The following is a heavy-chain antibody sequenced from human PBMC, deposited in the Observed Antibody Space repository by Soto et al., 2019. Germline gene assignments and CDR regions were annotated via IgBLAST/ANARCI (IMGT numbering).Heavy chain of an antibody. V-gene: IGHV3-23*01. Sequence: PGGSLRLSCAASGFTFSSYAMSWVRQAPGKGLEWVSAISGSGGSTYYADSVKGRFTISRDNSKNTLYLQMNSLRAEDTAVYYCAKPHAPRVPYYYYMDVWGKGTTVTVSS. CDR3: AKPHAPRVPYYYYMDV. CDR1: GFTFSSYA. J-gene: IGHJ6*03. CDR2: ISGSGGST.